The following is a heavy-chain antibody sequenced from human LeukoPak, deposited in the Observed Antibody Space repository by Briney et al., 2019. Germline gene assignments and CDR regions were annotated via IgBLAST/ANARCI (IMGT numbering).Heavy chain of an antibody. CDR2: INHSGST. J-gene: IGHJ5*02. V-gene: IGHV4-34*01. D-gene: IGHD3-3*01. CDR3: ARGRDFWSGYYSLNWFDP. Sequence: SETLSLTCAVYGGSFSGYYWSRIRQPPGKGLEWIGEINHSGSTNYNPSLKSRVTISVDTPKNQFSLKLSSVTAADTAVYYCARGRDFWSGYYSLNWFDPWGQGTLVTVSS. CDR1: GGSFSGYY.